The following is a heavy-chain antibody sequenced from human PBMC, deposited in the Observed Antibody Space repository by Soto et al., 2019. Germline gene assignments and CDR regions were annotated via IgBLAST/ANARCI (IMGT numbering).Heavy chain of an antibody. V-gene: IGHV4-59*01. CDR2: IYYSGST. CDR3: ATADFMNNWFDP. Sequence: SETLSLTCTVSGGSISSYYWSWIRQPPGKGLEWIGYIYYSGSTNYNPSLKSRVTISVDTSMNQFSLKLSSVTAADTAVYYCATADFMNNWFDPWGQGTLVTVSS. J-gene: IGHJ5*02. CDR1: GGSISSYY.